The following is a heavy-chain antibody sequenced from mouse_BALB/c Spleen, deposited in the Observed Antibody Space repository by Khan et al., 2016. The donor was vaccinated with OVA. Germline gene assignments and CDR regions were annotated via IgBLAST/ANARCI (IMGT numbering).Heavy chain of an antibody. CDR3: ARFATATRNFYAVDF. V-gene: IGHV2-3*01. J-gene: IGHJ4*01. D-gene: IGHD1-2*01. CDR1: GFSLTNYG. CDR2: IWGDGNT. Sequence: QVQLKESGPGLVAPSQSLSITCTVSGFSLTNYGINWVRQPPGKGLEWLGVIWGDGNTNYHSVLKSRLSISKDNSKSQVFFKLNRLQTDDTATYSCARFATATRNFYAVDFWGQGTSVTVSS.